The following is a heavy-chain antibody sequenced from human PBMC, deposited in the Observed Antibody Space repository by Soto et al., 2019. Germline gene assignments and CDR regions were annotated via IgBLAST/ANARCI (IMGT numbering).Heavy chain of an antibody. D-gene: IGHD3-10*01. CDR1: GGSFSGYY. V-gene: IGHV4-34*01. CDR3: ARGRWGYYYGSGSSPSWFDP. Sequence: SETLSLSCAVYGGSFSGYYWSWIRQPPGKGLEWIGEINHSGSTNYNPSLKSRVTISVDTSKNQFSLKLSSVTAADTAVYYCARGRWGYYYGSGSSPSWFDPWGQGTLVTVSS. CDR2: INHSGST. J-gene: IGHJ5*02.